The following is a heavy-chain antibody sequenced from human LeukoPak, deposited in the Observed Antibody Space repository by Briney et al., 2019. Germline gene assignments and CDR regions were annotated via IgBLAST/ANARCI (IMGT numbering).Heavy chain of an antibody. Sequence: ASVKVSCKASGYTFTGYGISWVRQAPGQGLEWMGWISAYNGNTNYAQKLQGRVTMTTDTSTSTAYMELRSLRSDDTAVYYCARRGIGGSSGYDGYWGQGTLVTVSS. CDR3: ARRGIGGSSGYDGY. CDR2: ISAYNGNT. V-gene: IGHV1-18*01. D-gene: IGHD6-19*01. J-gene: IGHJ4*02. CDR1: GYTFTGYG.